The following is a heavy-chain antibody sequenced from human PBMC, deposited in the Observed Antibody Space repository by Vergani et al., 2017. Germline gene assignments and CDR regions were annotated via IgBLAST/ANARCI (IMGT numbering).Heavy chain of an antibody. J-gene: IGHJ3*02. D-gene: IGHD1-1*01. CDR2: IRNKANDYTT. CDR3: VRVKGSNWNDHLYDI. Sequence: EVQLMESGGGWVQPGGSLRLSCAASGFIFSDHYMDWVRQAPGKGLEWVGRIRNKANDYTTQYAASVKGRFTISRDDSKSYLYLQMNSLQTEDTALYYCVRVKGSNWNDHLYDIWGQGTLVTVSS. V-gene: IGHV3-72*01. CDR1: GFIFSDHY.